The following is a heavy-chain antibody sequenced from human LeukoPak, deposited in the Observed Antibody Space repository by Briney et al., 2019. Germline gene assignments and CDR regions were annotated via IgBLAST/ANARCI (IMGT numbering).Heavy chain of an antibody. D-gene: IGHD5-18*01. Sequence: GGSLRLSCAASGFTFSSYAMSWVRQAPGKGLEWVSAISGSGGSTYYADSVKGRFTISRDNSKNTLYLQMNSLTADDTALYFCARGFADYTTINDWGQGTLVTVSS. CDR1: GFTFSSYA. J-gene: IGHJ4*02. CDR3: ARGFADYTTIND. CDR2: ISGSGGST. V-gene: IGHV3-23*01.